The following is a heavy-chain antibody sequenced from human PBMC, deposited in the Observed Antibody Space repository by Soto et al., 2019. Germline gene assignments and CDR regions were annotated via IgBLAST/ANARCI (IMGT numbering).Heavy chain of an antibody. V-gene: IGHV3-23*01. Sequence: EVQLLESGGGLVQPGGSLRLSCAGSGFTFINYAMNWVRQAPGKGLEWVSSISGGGDATFFADSVRGRFTISRDNSKNTVTLQMNSLGVDDTAVYYCARKILGSTSRPNYWYVDLWGRCTLVTVSS. CDR3: ARKILGSTSRPNYWYVDL. CDR1: GFTFINYA. J-gene: IGHJ2*01. D-gene: IGHD2-2*01. CDR2: ISGGGDAT.